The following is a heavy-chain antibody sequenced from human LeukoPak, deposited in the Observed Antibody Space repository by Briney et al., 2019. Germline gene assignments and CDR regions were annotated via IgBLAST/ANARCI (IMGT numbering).Heavy chain of an antibody. Sequence: PSETLSLTCTVSGGSISSYYWSWIRQPPGKGLEWIGYINYSGSTNYNPSLKSRVTMSVDTSKNQFSLKLSSVTAADTAMYYRAREGRQDHVYFDHWGQGSLVTVSS. CDR2: INYSGST. CDR3: AREGRQDHVYFDH. CDR1: GGSISSYY. J-gene: IGHJ4*02. D-gene: IGHD1-14*01. V-gene: IGHV4-59*01.